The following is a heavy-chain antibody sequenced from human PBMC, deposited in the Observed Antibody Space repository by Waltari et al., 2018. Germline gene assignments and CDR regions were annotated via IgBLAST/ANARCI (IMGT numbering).Heavy chain of an antibody. D-gene: IGHD3-10*01. CDR2: INHSGST. J-gene: IGHJ5*02. Sequence: QVQLQQWGAGLLKPSETLSLTCAVYGGSFSGYYWSWIRQPPGKGLEWIGEINHSGSTNYTPSLKSRVTISVDTSKNQFSLKLSSVTAADTAVYYCARGCYELLWFGELFRNWFDPWGQGTLVTVSS. CDR1: GGSFSGYY. CDR3: ARGCYELLWFGELFRNWFDP. V-gene: IGHV4-34*01.